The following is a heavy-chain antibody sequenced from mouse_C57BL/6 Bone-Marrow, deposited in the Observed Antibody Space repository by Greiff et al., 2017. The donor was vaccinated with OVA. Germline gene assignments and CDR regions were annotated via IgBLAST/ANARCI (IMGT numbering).Heavy chain of an antibody. J-gene: IGHJ4*01. CDR3: ARERYDGSSPLYYYAMDY. Sequence: QVQLQQSGAELARPGASVKLSCKASGYTFTSYGISWVKQRTGQGLEWIGEIYPRSGNTYYNEKFKGKATLTADKSSSTAYMELRSLTSEDSAVYFCARERYDGSSPLYYYAMDYWGQGTSVTVSS. CDR1: GYTFTSYG. V-gene: IGHV1-81*01. D-gene: IGHD1-1*01. CDR2: IYPRSGNT.